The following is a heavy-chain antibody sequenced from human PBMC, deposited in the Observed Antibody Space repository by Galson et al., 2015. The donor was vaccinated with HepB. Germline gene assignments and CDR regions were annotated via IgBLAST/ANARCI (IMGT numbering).Heavy chain of an antibody. V-gene: IGHV2-70*04. CDR2: VDWDDAK. CDR1: GFSFSTSGMR. CDR3: ARTLSNTWGYDAFDI. J-gene: IGHJ3*02. Sequence: PALVKPTQTLTLTCTFSGFSFSTSGMRVSWIRQPPGKALQWLARVDWDDAKFYSTSLKSRLTISKDTSKNQVVLTMTNMDPVDTATYYCARTLSNTWGYDAFDIWGQGTMVTVSS. D-gene: IGHD6-13*01.